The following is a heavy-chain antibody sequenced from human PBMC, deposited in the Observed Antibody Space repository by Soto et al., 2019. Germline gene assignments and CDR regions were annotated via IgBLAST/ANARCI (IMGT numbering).Heavy chain of an antibody. CDR3: ASGNYYGSSGQGGIGY. CDR1: GGTFSSYA. Sequence: ASVKVSCKASGGTFSSYAISWVRQAPGQGLEWMGGIIPIFGTANYAQKFQGRVTITADESTSTAYMELSSLRSEDTAVYYCASGNYYGSSGQGGIGYWGQGTQVTVSS. J-gene: IGHJ4*02. CDR2: IIPIFGTA. V-gene: IGHV1-69*13. D-gene: IGHD3-22*01.